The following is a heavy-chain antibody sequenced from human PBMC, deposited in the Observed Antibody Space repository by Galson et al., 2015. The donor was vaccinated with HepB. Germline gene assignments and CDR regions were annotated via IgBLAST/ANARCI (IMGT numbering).Heavy chain of an antibody. J-gene: IGHJ4*02. D-gene: IGHD5-18*01. V-gene: IGHV3-23*01. CDR1: GFTFSSYA. Sequence: SLRLSCAASGFTFSSYAMSWVRQAPGKGLEWVSAISGSGGSTYYADSVKGRFTISRDNSKNTLYLQMNSLRAEDTAVYYCAKRGYSYGYFSSYFDYWGQGTLVTVSS. CDR3: AKRGYSYGYFSSYFDY. CDR2: ISGSGGST.